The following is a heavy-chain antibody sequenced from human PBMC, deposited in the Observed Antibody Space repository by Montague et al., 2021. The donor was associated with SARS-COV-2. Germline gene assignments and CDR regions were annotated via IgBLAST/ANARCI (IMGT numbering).Heavy chain of an antibody. CDR2: DT. Sequence: DTYYPGSVKCRFTISRDNAKTSLYLQMNSLRAGDTAVYYCAIGDRTGWQTDYWGQGTLVTV. CDR3: AIGDRTGWQTDY. J-gene: IGHJ4*02. V-gene: IGHV3-13*01. D-gene: IGHD6-19*01.